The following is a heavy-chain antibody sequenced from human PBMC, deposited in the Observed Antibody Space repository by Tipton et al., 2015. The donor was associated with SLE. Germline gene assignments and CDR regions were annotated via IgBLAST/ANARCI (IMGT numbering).Heavy chain of an antibody. Sequence: TLSLTCTVSGGSVSSGSYYWSWIRQPPGKGLEWIGYIYYSGSTNYNPSLKSRVTISVDTSKNQFSLKLSSVTAADTAVYYCARLDIVVVPALGDALDIWGQGTMFTVSS. CDR2: IYYSGST. CDR3: ARLDIVVVPALGDALDI. D-gene: IGHD2-2*03. V-gene: IGHV4-61*01. CDR1: GGSVSSGSYY. J-gene: IGHJ3*02.